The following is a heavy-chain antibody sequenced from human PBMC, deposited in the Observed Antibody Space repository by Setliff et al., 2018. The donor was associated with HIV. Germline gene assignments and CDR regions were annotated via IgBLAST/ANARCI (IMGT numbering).Heavy chain of an antibody. CDR1: GFTFSSYE. CDR3: ARVTTGTTAGDY. J-gene: IGHJ4*02. V-gene: IGHV3-48*03. Sequence: SCAASGFTFSSYEMTWVRQAPGKGLECISYISRDSDRIHYADSVKGRFTVSRDNAKNSLFLQMHSLRAEDTAVYYCARVTTGTTAGDYWGQGTLVTVSS. CDR2: ISRDSDRI. D-gene: IGHD1-1*01.